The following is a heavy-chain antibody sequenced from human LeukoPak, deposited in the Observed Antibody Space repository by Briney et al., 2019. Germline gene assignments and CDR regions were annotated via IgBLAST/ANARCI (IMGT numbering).Heavy chain of an antibody. V-gene: IGHV1-18*01. Sequence: ASVKVSCKASGCTFTSYGISWVRQAPGQGLEWMGWISAYNGNTNYAQKLQGRVTMTTDTSTSTAYMELRSLRSDDTAVYYCARPRSTGGQGWFDPWGQGTLVTVSS. CDR1: GCTFTSYG. CDR2: ISAYNGNT. D-gene: IGHD2-2*01. J-gene: IGHJ5*02. CDR3: ARPRSTGGQGWFDP.